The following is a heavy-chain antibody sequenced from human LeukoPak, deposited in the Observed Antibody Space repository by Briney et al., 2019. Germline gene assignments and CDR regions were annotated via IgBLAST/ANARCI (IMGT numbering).Heavy chain of an antibody. CDR2: IGTAGDT. V-gene: IGHV3-13*01. CDR3: ARVAKERVGGVYYFDY. CDR1: GFTFSDYD. J-gene: IGHJ4*02. Sequence: GGSLRLSCAASGFTFSDYDMHWVRQATGKGLEWVSAIGTAGDTYYTGSVKGRFTISRENAKNSLYLQMNSLRAEDTAVYYCARVAKERVGGVYYFDYWGQGTLVTVSS. D-gene: IGHD1-1*01.